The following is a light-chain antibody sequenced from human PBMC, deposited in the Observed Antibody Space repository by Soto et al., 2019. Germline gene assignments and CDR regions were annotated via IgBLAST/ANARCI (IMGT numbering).Light chain of an antibody. V-gene: IGLV2-8*01. CDR3: SSYAGGNNIMV. CDR2: AVN. CDR1: SDDIGAYDR. J-gene: IGLJ2*01. Sequence: QSALTQPASVSGSPGQSITISCTGTSDDIGAYDRVSWFQQYPGEAPKIIIYAVNKRPSGVPDRFSGSKSGNTASLTVSGLRAADEADYFCSSYAGGNNIMVFGGGTKLTVL.